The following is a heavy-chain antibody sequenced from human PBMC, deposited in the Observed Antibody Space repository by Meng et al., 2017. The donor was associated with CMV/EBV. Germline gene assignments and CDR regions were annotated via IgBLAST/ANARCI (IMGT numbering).Heavy chain of an antibody. D-gene: IGHD6-6*01. Sequence: GESLKISCAASGFTFSSYGMHWVRQAPGKGLEWVAFIRYDGSNKYYADSVKGRFTISRDNAKNSLYLQMNSLRAEDTAVYYCARSPRSSAPDFDYWGQGTLVTVSS. V-gene: IGHV3-30*02. CDR1: GFTFSSYG. J-gene: IGHJ4*02. CDR2: IRYDGSNK. CDR3: ARSPRSSAPDFDY.